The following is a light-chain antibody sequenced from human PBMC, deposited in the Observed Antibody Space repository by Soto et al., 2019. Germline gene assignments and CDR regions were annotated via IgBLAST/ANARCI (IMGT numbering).Light chain of an antibody. CDR3: QQYNSYPLT. V-gene: IGKV1-5*03. CDR1: QSISSW. Sequence: DIQMTQSPSTLSASVGDRVTITCRASQSISSWLAWYQQKPGKAPKLLIYKASSLESGVPSRFSGSGSGTEFTLKITNLHPDDFATYYRQQYNSYPLTVGGGTKVEIK. CDR2: KAS. J-gene: IGKJ4*01.